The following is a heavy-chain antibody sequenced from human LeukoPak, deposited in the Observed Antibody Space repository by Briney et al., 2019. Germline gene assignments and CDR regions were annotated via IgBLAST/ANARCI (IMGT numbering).Heavy chain of an antibody. D-gene: IGHD2-2*02. Sequence: ASVKVSCKASGYTFTSYAMHWVRQAPGQRLEWMGWINAGNGNTKYSQKFQGRVTITRDTSASTAYMELSSLRSEDTSVYYCARVLQPLYCSSTSCYTVHWFDPWGQGTLVTVSS. CDR2: INAGNGNT. J-gene: IGHJ5*02. CDR3: ARVLQPLYCSSTSCYTVHWFDP. CDR1: GYTFTSYA. V-gene: IGHV1-3*01.